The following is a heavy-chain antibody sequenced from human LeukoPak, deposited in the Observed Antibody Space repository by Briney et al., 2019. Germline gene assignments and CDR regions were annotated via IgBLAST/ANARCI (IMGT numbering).Heavy chain of an antibody. CDR3: ARPGGADYYRGLYYFDY. Sequence: PGGSLGLSCAASGFTFSSYGMHWVRQAPGKGLEWVAVISYDGSNKYYADSVKGRFTISGDNSKNTLYLQMNSLRAEDTAVYYCARPGGADYYRGLYYFDYWGRGTLVTVSS. D-gene: IGHD3-10*01. CDR1: GFTFSSYG. CDR2: ISYDGSNK. V-gene: IGHV3-30*03. J-gene: IGHJ4*02.